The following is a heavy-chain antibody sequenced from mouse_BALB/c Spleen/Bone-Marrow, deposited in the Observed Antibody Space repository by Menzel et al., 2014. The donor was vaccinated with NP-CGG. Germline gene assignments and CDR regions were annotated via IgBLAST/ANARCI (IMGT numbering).Heavy chain of an antibody. CDR2: INPDSSTI. Sequence: EVMLVESGGGLVQPGGSLKLSCAASGFDFSRYWMSWVRQAPGKGLEWIGEINPDSSTINYTPSLKDKFIISRDNAKNTLYLQMRKVRAEDTALYYCARQGYYGYSDYWGQGTTLTVSS. J-gene: IGHJ2*01. CDR3: ARQGYYGYSDY. V-gene: IGHV4-1*02. D-gene: IGHD1-2*01. CDR1: GFDFSRYW.